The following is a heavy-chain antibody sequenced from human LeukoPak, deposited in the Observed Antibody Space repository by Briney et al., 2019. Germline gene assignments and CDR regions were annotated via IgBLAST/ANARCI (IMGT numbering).Heavy chain of an antibody. J-gene: IGHJ3*02. D-gene: IGHD4-23*01. CDR2: IYHSGST. CDR3: ASPPDYGGNSALNAFDI. CDR1: GSSISSGYY. Sequence: KPSETLSLTCTVSGSSISSGYYWGWIRQPTGKGLEWIGSIYHSGSTYYNPSLKSRVTISVDASKNQFSLKLSSVTAADTAGYYCASPPDYGGNSALNAFDIWGQGTMVTVSS. V-gene: IGHV4-38-2*02.